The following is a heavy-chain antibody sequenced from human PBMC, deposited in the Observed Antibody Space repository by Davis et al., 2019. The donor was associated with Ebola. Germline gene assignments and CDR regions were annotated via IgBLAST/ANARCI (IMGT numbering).Heavy chain of an antibody. CDR3: ARDSSFGSTSLHYFDY. J-gene: IGHJ4*02. Sequence: GESLKISCEASGFTFSSSWMNWVRQAPGKGLEWLAVISYDGGDKKDADSVKGRFTISRDNFKNTVYLQMNSLRDEDTAVYYCARDSSFGSTSLHYFDYWGQGTLVTVSS. D-gene: IGHD3-3*01. CDR1: GFTFSSSW. CDR2: ISYDGGDK. V-gene: IGHV3-30*03.